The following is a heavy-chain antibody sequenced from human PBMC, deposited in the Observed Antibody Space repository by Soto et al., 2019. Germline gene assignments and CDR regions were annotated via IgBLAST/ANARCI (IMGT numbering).Heavy chain of an antibody. CDR1: GNTRNEVS. CDR3: AILYRSRGSCYGIDY. Sequence: DSVKVSCKVPGNTRNEVSIFWVRQAPGKGLEWMGGFDPEDGEAKYAQKFQGRVTMTEDTSPDTAYMELSSLRSEDTAVYYCAILYRSRGSCYGIDYWGKGTRVTV. D-gene: IGHD2-15*01. J-gene: IGHJ4*02. V-gene: IGHV1-24*01. CDR2: FDPEDGEA.